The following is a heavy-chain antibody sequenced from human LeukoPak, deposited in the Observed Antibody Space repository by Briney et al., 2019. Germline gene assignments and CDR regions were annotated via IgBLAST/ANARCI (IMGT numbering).Heavy chain of an antibody. Sequence: GASVKVSCKASGYTFATYGFCWVRQAPGHGLEWMGWISANTGKTDYAQKFQGRVTVTTDTSTSTAYMELRSLRPDDTAVYYCAKVAGDRMDYWGQGTLLTVSS. CDR3: AKVAGDRMDY. V-gene: IGHV1-18*01. J-gene: IGHJ4*02. CDR2: ISANTGKT. CDR1: GYTFATYG. D-gene: IGHD6-13*01.